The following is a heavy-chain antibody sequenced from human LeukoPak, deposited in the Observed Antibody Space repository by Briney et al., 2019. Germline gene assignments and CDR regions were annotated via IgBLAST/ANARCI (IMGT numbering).Heavy chain of an antibody. Sequence: GGSLRLSCAASGSTFSSYAMSWVRQAPGKGLEWVSAISGSGGSTYYADSVKGRFTISRDNSKNTLYLQMNSLRAEDTAVYYCAKGYHDFWSGYNPWYYFDCWGQGTLVTVSS. J-gene: IGHJ4*02. CDR3: AKGYHDFWSGYNPWYYFDC. V-gene: IGHV3-23*01. D-gene: IGHD3-3*01. CDR2: ISGSGGST. CDR1: GSTFSSYA.